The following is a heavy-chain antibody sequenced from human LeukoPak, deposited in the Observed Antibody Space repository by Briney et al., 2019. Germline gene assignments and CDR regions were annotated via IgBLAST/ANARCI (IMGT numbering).Heavy chain of an antibody. D-gene: IGHD3-16*01. CDR3: ATRRPPHRGPFES. CDR1: GFSFSNFE. J-gene: IGHJ4*02. Sequence: GGSLRPSCAASGFSFSNFEMNWVRRAPEKGLEWVSYISSSGETTLYADSVQGRFTISRDNAKNSLYLQMNSLRVDDSALYYCATRRPPHRGPFESWGQGSLVTVSS. V-gene: IGHV3-48*03. CDR2: ISSSGETT.